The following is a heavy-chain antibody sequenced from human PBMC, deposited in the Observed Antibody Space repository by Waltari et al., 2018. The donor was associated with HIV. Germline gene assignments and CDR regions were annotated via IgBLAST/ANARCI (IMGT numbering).Heavy chain of an antibody. D-gene: IGHD3-16*01. CDR1: GFPFSSYW. Sequence: EVQLVASGGGLVQPGGSLRLSCAASGFPFSSYWLHWVRQAPGKGLVWVSRINSDGSSTNYADSVKGRFTISRDNAKNTVYLQMNSLRAEDTALYYCASLYNYVWGSPPPFDYWGQGTLVTVSS. J-gene: IGHJ4*02. V-gene: IGHV3-74*01. CDR2: INSDGSST. CDR3: ASLYNYVWGSPPPFDY.